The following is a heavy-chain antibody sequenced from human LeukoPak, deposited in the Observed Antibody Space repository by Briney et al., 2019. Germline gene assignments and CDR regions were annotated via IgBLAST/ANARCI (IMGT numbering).Heavy chain of an antibody. Sequence: SETLSLTCALYGGSFSGYYWSWIRQPPGKGLEWIGEINHSGSTNHNPPLKSRVTISVDTSKNQFSLKLSSVTAADTAVYYCARGIRDGDYVAEYFQHWGQGTLVTVSS. CDR2: INHSGST. CDR1: GGSFSGYY. V-gene: IGHV4-34*01. D-gene: IGHD4-17*01. CDR3: ARGIRDGDYVAEYFQH. J-gene: IGHJ1*01.